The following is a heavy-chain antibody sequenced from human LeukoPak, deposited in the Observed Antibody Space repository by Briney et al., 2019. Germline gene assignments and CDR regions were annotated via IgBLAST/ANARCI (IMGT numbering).Heavy chain of an antibody. V-gene: IGHV4-59*12. Sequence: SETLSLTCTVSGGSISSYYWSWIRQPPGKGLEWIGYIYYSGSTNYNPSLKSRVTISVDTSKNQFSLKLSSVTAADTAVYYCARRGLYSSGWYGAYYYMDVWGKGTTVTVSS. CDR2: IYYSGST. D-gene: IGHD6-19*01. CDR3: ARRGLYSSGWYGAYYYMDV. J-gene: IGHJ6*03. CDR1: GGSISSYY.